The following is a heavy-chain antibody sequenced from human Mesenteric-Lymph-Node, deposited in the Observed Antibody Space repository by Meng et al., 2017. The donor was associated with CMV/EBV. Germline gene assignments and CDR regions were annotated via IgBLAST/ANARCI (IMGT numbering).Heavy chain of an antibody. D-gene: IGHD1-14*01. CDR3: ARDNRNYWFDP. CDR1: GFTFSSYS. Sequence: GESLKISCAASGFTFSSYSMNWVRQAPGKGLEWVSSISSSSYIYYADSVKGRFTISRDNAKNSLYLQMNSLRAEDTAVYYCARDNRNYWFDPWGQGTLVTVSS. J-gene: IGHJ5*02. CDR2: ISSSSYI. V-gene: IGHV3-21*01.